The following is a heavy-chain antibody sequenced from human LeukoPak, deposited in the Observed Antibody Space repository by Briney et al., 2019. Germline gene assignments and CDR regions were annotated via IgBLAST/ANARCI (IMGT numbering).Heavy chain of an antibody. Sequence: GGSLRLSCAASGFTFSDNYMSWIRQAPGKGREWVSYISSSSSNTNYADSVKGRFTISRDNAKNSLYLQMNSLRAEDTAVYYCAREPIQLWLRGAFDIWGQGTMVTVSS. V-gene: IGHV3-11*05. D-gene: IGHD5-18*01. CDR2: ISSSSSNT. J-gene: IGHJ3*02. CDR1: GFTFSDNY. CDR3: AREPIQLWLRGAFDI.